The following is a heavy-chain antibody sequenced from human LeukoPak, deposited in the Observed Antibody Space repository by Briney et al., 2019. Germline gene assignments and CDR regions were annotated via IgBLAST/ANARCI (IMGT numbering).Heavy chain of an antibody. J-gene: IGHJ4*02. CDR1: GASISSYY. V-gene: IGHV4-4*07. D-gene: IGHD1-26*01. CDR3: ARHKGGSLTFDY. CDR2: TSTSGST. Sequence: PSETLSLTCTVSGASISSYYWSWIRQPAGKGLEWIGRTSTSGSTNYNSSLKSRVTISVGTSKTQFSLKLSSVTAADTAVYYCARHKGGSLTFDYWGQGTLVTVSS.